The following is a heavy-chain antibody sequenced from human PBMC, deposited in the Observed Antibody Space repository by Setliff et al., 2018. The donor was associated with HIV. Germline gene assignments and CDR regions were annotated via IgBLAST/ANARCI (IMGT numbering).Heavy chain of an antibody. Sequence: SETLSLTCTVSGDPIFIGGYYWSWIRQHPGGGLEWIGYIYHAGKTYYNPSLQSRIIMSLDMSQNQFSLKLSSVTAADTAVYYCAKEGNSVDNWLDPW. D-gene: IGHD1-26*01. V-gene: IGHV4-31*03. CDR3: AKEGNSVDNWLDP. CDR1: GDPIFIGGYY. CDR2: IYHAGKT. J-gene: IGHJ5*02.